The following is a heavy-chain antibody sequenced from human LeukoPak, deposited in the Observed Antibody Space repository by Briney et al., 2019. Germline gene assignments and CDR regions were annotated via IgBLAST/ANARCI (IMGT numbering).Heavy chain of an antibody. V-gene: IGHV3-33*06. Sequence: GGSLRLSXAASGFTFSSYGMHWVRQAPGKGLEWVAVIWYDGSNKYYADSVKGRFTISRDNSKNTLYLQMNSLRAEDTAVYYCAKDYGDFWSGYPNYYYYYYMDVWGKGTTVTVSS. CDR2: IWYDGSNK. J-gene: IGHJ6*03. CDR1: GFTFSSYG. CDR3: AKDYGDFWSGYPNYYYYYYMDV. D-gene: IGHD3-3*01.